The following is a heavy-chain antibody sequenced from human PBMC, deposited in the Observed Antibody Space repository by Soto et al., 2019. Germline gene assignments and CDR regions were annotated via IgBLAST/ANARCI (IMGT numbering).Heavy chain of an antibody. J-gene: IGHJ3*02. D-gene: IGHD2-8*02. V-gene: IGHV3-23*01. CDR1: GFICSSYD. CDR2: ILVGGST. Sequence: GGSLRLSCAVSGFICSSYDMSWVRQAPGKGLEWVSTILVGGSTHYEDSVKGRFTISRDPSKNTVYLQMNSLTAGDTAVYYCAKATATGGGAFEIYGQGTMVT. CDR3: AKATATGGGAFEI.